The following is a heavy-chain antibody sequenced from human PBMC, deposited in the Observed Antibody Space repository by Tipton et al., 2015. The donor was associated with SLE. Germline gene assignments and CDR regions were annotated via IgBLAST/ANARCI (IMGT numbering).Heavy chain of an antibody. CDR1: GNSFTNYW. CDR3: ATGAGLSGNGMDV. Sequence: QLVQSGAELKKPGESLKISCKGSGNSFTNYWIGWVRQMPGKGLEWMGSIYPGDSDTRYSPSIQGQVTISADKSISTAYLQWNTLKVSDAAIYYCATGAGLSGNGMDVWGQGTTVTVSS. D-gene: IGHD1-26*01. V-gene: IGHV5-51*03. J-gene: IGHJ6*02. CDR2: IYPGDSDT.